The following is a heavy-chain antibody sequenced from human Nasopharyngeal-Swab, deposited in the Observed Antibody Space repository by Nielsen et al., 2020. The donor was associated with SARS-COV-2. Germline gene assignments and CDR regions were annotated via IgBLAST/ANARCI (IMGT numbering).Heavy chain of an antibody. Sequence: SETLSLTCTVSGGPISGYSWNWIRQPLGKGLEWIGNEHHSGNINYNPSLKSRVTISVDTSKNQFSLKLSSVTAADTAVYYCASSQGDSSGQYLYYYYGMDVWGQGTTVTVSS. CDR2: EHHSGNI. D-gene: IGHD3-22*01. J-gene: IGHJ6*02. V-gene: IGHV4-59*01. CDR1: GGPISGYS. CDR3: ASSQGDSSGQYLYYYYGMDV.